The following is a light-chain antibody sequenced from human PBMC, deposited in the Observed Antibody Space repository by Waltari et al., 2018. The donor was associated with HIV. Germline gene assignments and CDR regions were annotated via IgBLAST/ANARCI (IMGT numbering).Light chain of an antibody. CDR3: LLSYSGARPVV. V-gene: IGLV7-46*01. Sequence: QAVVTQEPSLTVSPGGTVTLTCSSSSGPVTSGHYPYWFQQKPGQAPRTLIYDTSSRQSWTPTRFSGSPLGGKAALTLSGAQPEDEAEYYCLLSYSGARPVVFGGGTKLTVL. CDR1: SGPVTSGHY. J-gene: IGLJ2*01. CDR2: DTS.